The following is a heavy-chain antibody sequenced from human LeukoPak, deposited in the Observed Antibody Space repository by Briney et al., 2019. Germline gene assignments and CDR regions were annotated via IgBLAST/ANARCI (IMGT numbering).Heavy chain of an antibody. CDR2: IYYGGST. J-gene: IGHJ6*03. Sequence: PSETLSLTCTVFGGSISTNYWSWIRQPPGEGLEFIANIYYGGSTNYNPSLKSRVTISVDTSQNQFTLKLTSLTAADTAVYYCAGSQGEYYFIDVWGKGTTVTVSS. CDR1: GGSISTNY. CDR3: AGSQGEYYFIDV. D-gene: IGHD3-16*01. V-gene: IGHV4-59*01.